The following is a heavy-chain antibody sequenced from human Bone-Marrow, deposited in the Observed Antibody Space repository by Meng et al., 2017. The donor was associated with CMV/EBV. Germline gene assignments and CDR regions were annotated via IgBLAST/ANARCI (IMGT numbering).Heavy chain of an antibody. CDR1: GFTFSSFS. D-gene: IGHD6-19*01. V-gene: IGHV3-21*01. CDR3: ARDAGGSGWPSLNDY. J-gene: IGHJ4*02. CDR2: ISSSQKYK. Sequence: GESLKISCAASGFTFSSFSMNWVRQAPGKGLEWLSSISSSQKYKHYADSVRGRFTITRDDAKNSLYLQMDSLGDEDTALYYCARDAGGSGWPSLNDYWGQGTLVTVSS.